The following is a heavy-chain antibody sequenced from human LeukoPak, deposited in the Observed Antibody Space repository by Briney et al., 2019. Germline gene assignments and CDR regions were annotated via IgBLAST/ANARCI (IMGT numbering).Heavy chain of an antibody. V-gene: IGHV1-2*02. CDR2: INPNSGDT. D-gene: IGHD3-3*01. CDR1: GYTFTGYY. CDR3: ARSDFWSGYANNAYDY. Sequence: ASVKVSCKASGYTFTGYYMHWVRQAPGQGLEWMGWINPNSGDTNYAQKFQGRVAMTRDTSISTAYMELSRLRSDDTAVYYCARSDFWSGYANNAYDYWGQGTLVTVSS. J-gene: IGHJ4*02.